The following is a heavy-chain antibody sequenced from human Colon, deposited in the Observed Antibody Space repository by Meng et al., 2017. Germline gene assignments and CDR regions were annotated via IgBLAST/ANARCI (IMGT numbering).Heavy chain of an antibody. D-gene: IGHD3-10*01. J-gene: IGHJ5*02. V-gene: IGHV4-34*01. CDR3: ARRVRGVISWFDP. Sequence: QVQLPQGGAGLLKPSETLSLTCAVYGGSFSGYYWSWIRQPPGKGLEWIGEINHSGSTNYNPSLKSRVTISVDTSKNQFSLKLSSVTAADTAVYYCARRVRGVISWFDPWGQGTLVTVSS. CDR1: GGSFSGYY. CDR2: INHSGST.